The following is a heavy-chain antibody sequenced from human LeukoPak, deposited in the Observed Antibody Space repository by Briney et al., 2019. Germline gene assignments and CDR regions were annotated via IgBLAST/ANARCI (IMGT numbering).Heavy chain of an antibody. CDR2: ISGSGGST. J-gene: IGHJ4*02. V-gene: IGHV3-23*01. D-gene: IGHD4-17*01. CDR1: GFTFSSYA. Sequence: GGSLTLSCPASGFTFSSYAMSWLRQAPAKGLDWVSAISGSGGSTYYADSVKGRFTISRDNSKNTLYLQMNSLRAEDTAVYYCAKDSTPVTTGPFDYWGQGTLVTVSS. CDR3: AKDSTPVTTGPFDY.